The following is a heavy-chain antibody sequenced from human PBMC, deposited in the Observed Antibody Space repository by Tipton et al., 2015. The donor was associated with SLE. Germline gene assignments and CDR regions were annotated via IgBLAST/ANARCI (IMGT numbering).Heavy chain of an antibody. Sequence: TLSLTCTVSGGSISSSSYYWGWIRQPPGKGLEWIGSIYYSGSTYYNPSLKSRVTISVDTSKNQFSLKLSSVTAADTAVYYCARGHGGGAQDNWFDPWGRGTLVTVSS. CDR1: GGSISSSSYY. J-gene: IGHJ5*02. CDR2: IYYSGST. V-gene: IGHV4-39*07. CDR3: ARGHGGGAQDNWFDP. D-gene: IGHD1-26*01.